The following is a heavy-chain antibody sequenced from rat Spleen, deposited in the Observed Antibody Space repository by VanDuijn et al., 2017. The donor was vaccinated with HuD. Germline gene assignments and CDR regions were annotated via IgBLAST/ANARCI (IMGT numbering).Heavy chain of an antibody. Sequence: EVQLVESGGGLVQPGRSLKLSCVASGFSFNNYWMTWIRQAPGKGLEWVASITNTGGSTYYPDSVKGRFTISRDTAKGTLYLQMNSLRSEDTATYYCKRDNERSYVMDAWGQGASVTVSS. CDR2: ITNTGGST. J-gene: IGHJ4*01. V-gene: IGHV5-31*01. CDR3: KRDNERSYVMDA. CDR1: GFSFNNYW.